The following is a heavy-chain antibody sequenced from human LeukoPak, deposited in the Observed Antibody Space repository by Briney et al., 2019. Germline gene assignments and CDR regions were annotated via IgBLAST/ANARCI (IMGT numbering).Heavy chain of an antibody. CDR1: RFCTSDYS. CDR2: IGTTAI. J-gene: IGHJ4*02. D-gene: IGHD6-13*01. Sequence: GGGLRVSRVPCRFCTSDYSIHWVRQAPRKGGEGVSYIGTTAIYAESLKGRFTLSRDNAKTPLYLQMTGLRADDTAVYYCARDGPAAGEGDIDYWGQGTLVTVSS. V-gene: IGHV3-48*01. CDR3: ARDGPAAGEGDIDY.